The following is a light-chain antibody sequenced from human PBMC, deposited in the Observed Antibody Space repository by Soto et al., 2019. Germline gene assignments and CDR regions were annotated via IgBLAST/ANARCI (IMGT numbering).Light chain of an antibody. Sequence: QSVLTQPPSASGTPGQRVTVSCSGSSSNIGSNYVYWYQQLPGTAPKLLINRNSQRPSGVADRFSGSKSGTSASLAISGLRSEDEGDYYCAAWDGSLSSSYVFGTGTKLTAL. V-gene: IGLV1-47*01. J-gene: IGLJ1*01. CDR2: RNS. CDR3: AAWDGSLSSSYV. CDR1: SSNIGSNY.